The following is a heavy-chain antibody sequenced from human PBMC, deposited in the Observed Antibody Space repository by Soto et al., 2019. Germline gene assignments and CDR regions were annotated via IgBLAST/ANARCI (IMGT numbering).Heavy chain of an antibody. CDR3: ERHPNTAMVFDY. D-gene: IGHD5-18*01. CDR1: GGTFSSYA. Sequence: SVKVSCKASGGTFSSYAISWVRQAPGQGLEWMGGIIPIFGTANYAQKFQGRVTITADESTSTAYMELSSLRSEDTAVYYCERHPNTAMVFDYWGQGTLVTVSS. J-gene: IGHJ4*02. V-gene: IGHV1-69*13. CDR2: IIPIFGTA.